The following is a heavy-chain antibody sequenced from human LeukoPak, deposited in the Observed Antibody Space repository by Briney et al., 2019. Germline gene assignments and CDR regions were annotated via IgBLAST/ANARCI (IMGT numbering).Heavy chain of an antibody. D-gene: IGHD4-17*01. CDR2: ISYDGSNK. CDR3: ARDAHGDYPYLDY. V-gene: IGHV3-30*04. J-gene: IGHJ4*02. Sequence: GGSLRLSCAASGFTFSSYAMHWVRQAPGKGLEWVAVISYDGSNKYYADSVKGRFTISRDNSKNTLYLQMNSLRAEDTAVYYCARDAHGDYPYLDYWGQGTLVTVSS. CDR1: GFTFSSYA.